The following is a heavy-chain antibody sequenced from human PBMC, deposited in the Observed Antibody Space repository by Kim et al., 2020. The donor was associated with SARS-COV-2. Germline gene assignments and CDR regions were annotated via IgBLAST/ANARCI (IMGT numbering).Heavy chain of an antibody. D-gene: IGHD1-26*01. CDR2: K. V-gene: IGHV3-30*02. CDR3: AKLTGSSPIEF. J-gene: IGHJ4*02. Sequence: KWYSDSMEGRATISRDSSVNTLYLQINSLRTSDTAVYFCAKLTGSSPIEFWGQGTLVTVSS.